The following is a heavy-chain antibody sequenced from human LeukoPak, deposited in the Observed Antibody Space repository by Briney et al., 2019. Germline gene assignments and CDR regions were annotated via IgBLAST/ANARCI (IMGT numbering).Heavy chain of an antibody. V-gene: IGHV3-20*04. Sequence: GGSLRLSCVASGFKFDDYGMSWVRQVPGKGLEWVSGINWNGGSIGYGDSVKGRFTISRDNANNSLYLQMNSLRAEDTAFYYCAGNPGSLKWANNFDEWGQGTLVTVSS. D-gene: IGHD1-26*01. CDR1: GFKFDDYG. CDR3: AGNPGSLKWANNFDE. CDR2: INWNGGSI. J-gene: IGHJ4*02.